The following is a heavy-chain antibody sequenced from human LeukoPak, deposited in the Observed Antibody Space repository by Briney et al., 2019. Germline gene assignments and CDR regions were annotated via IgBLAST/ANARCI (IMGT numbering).Heavy chain of an antibody. CDR2: ISSSGSTI. Sequence: GGSLRLSCAASRFTFSSYEMNWVRQAPGKGLEWVSYISSSGSTIYYADSVKGRFTISRDNAKNSLYLQMNSLRAEDTAVYYCARDLWHSSGVFDYWGQGTLVTVSS. CDR3: ARDLWHSSGVFDY. V-gene: IGHV3-48*03. CDR1: RFTFSSYE. J-gene: IGHJ4*02. D-gene: IGHD6-19*01.